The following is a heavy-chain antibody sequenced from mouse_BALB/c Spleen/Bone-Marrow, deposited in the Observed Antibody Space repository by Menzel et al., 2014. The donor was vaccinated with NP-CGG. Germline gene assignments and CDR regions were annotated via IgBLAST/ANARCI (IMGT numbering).Heavy chain of an antibody. Sequence: VQLKDSGAELVKPGASVKLSCTASGFNIKDTYMNWVKQRPEQGLERIGRIDPANGNTKYDPKFQGKATITADTSSNTAYLQLSSLTSEDTAVYYCAREYYGNYAWYFDVWGAGTTVTVSS. CDR2: IDPANGNT. V-gene: IGHV14-3*02. CDR3: AREYYGNYAWYFDV. J-gene: IGHJ1*01. CDR1: GFNIKDTY. D-gene: IGHD2-1*01.